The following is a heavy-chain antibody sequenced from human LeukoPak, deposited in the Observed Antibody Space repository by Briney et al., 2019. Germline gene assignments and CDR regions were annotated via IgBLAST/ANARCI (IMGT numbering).Heavy chain of an antibody. V-gene: IGHV3-30*02. Sequence: GGSLRLSCAASGFTFSSYGMHWVRQAPGKGLEWVAFIRYDGSNKYYADSVKGRFTISRDNSKNTLYLQMNSLRAEDTAVYYCAKDPSEDSSWYLFDYWGQGTLVTVSS. CDR1: GFTFSSYG. D-gene: IGHD6-13*01. CDR2: IRYDGSNK. CDR3: AKDPSEDSSWYLFDY. J-gene: IGHJ4*02.